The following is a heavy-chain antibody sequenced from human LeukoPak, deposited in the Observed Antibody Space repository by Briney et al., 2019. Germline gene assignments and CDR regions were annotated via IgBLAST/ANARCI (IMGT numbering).Heavy chain of an antibody. CDR1: GFPFSSYA. CDR3: VRGYSFGPYGMDV. V-gene: IGHV3-64D*09. CDR2: ISDSGGST. D-gene: IGHD2-15*01. Sequence: GGSLRLSCSASGFPFSSYAMYWVRQAPGKGLEYVSAISDSGGSTYYADSVKGRFTISRDNSKNTLYLQMSSLRAEDTAVYFCVRGYSFGPYGMDVWGQGTTVTVSS. J-gene: IGHJ6*02.